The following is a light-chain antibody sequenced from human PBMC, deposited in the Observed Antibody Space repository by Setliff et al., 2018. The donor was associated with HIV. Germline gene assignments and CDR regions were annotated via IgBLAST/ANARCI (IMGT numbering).Light chain of an antibody. CDR3: ASWDDSLKEYV. V-gene: IGLV1-44*01. CDR2: TNS. CDR1: NSNIGTTT. J-gene: IGLJ1*01. Sequence: QSALTQSHSVSGTPGQRVTISCSGSNSNIGTTTVNWYQRLPGAAPKLIIYTNSHRPSGVPDRFSGSKSGTSASLAISGLRSEDEAEYYCASWDDSLKEYVFGTGTKHRP.